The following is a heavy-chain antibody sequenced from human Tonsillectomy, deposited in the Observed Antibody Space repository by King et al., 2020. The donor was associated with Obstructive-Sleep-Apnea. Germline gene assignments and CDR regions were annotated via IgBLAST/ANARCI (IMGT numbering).Heavy chain of an antibody. CDR3: ATPNNGQWLPSYFDY. CDR1: GYTFTNYA. Sequence: LVQSGAEVKKPGASVKVSCKASGYTFTNYAMHWVRQAPGQRLEWMGWINAGNGNTKYSQNFQGRITITRDTSASTAYMEQSSLRSEDTAVYYCATPNNGQWLPSYFDYWGQGTLVTVSS. D-gene: IGHD5-24*01. V-gene: IGHV1-3*01. CDR2: INAGNGNT. J-gene: IGHJ4*02.